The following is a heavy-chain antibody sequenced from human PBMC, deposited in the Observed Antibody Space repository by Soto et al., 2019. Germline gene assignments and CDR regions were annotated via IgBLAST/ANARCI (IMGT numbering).Heavy chain of an antibody. J-gene: IGHJ4*02. CDR1: GFTFSSYW. D-gene: IGHD2-2*01. CDR3: ASLSAPVDY. CDR2: IDTDGTMT. Sequence: SGGSLRLSCAASGFTFSSYWMHWVRQVPGKGMEWVSKIDTDGTMTDYADSVKGRFTVSRDNAKNSLYLQMNSLRVEDTAVYHCASLSAPVDYWGQGTLVTVSS. V-gene: IGHV3-74*01.